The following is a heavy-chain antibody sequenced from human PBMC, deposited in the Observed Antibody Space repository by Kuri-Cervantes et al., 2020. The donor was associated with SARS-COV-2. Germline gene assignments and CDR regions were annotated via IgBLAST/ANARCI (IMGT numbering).Heavy chain of an antibody. Sequence: GSLRLSCTVSGGSISSSSYYWGWIRQPPGKGLEWIGSIYYSGSTYYNPSLKSRVTISVDTSKNQFSLKLSSVTAADTAVYYCARLPALPWYFDYWGQGMLVTVSS. CDR3: ARLPALPWYFDY. CDR2: IYYSGST. V-gene: IGHV4-39*07. CDR1: GGSISSSSYY. J-gene: IGHJ4*02.